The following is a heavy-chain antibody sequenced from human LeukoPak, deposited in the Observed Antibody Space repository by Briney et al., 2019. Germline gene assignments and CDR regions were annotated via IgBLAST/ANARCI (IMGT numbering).Heavy chain of an antibody. V-gene: IGHV1-2*02. D-gene: IGHD6-13*01. CDR3: ARIIAAAGTSDFDY. J-gene: IGHJ4*02. CDR1: GYTFTGYY. Sequence: ASVKVSCKASGYTFTGYYMHWVRQAPGQGLERMGWINPNSGGTNYAQKFQGRVTMTRDTSISTAYMELSRLRSDDTAVYYCARIIAAAGTSDFDYWGQGTLVTVSS. CDR2: INPNSGGT.